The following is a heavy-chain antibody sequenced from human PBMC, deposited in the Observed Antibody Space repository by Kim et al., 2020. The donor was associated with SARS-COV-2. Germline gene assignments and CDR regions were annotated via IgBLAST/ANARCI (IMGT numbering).Heavy chain of an antibody. J-gene: IGHJ6*02. CDR2: ISSSSSYI. CDR1: GFTFSSYS. V-gene: IGHV3-21*01. Sequence: GGSLRLSCAASGFTFSSYSMNWVRQAPGKGLEWVSSISSSSSYIYYADSVKGRFTISRDNAKNSLYLQMNSLRAEYTAVYYCARDPSEIAANPPYYYYGMDVWGQGTTVTVSS. D-gene: IGHD6-6*01. CDR3: ARDPSEIAANPPYYYYGMDV.